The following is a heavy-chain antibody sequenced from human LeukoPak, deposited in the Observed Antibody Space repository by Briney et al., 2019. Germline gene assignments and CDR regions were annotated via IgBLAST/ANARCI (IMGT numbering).Heavy chain of an antibody. CDR1: GYTFTSYG. V-gene: IGHV1-18*01. CDR2: ISAYNGNT. Sequence: ASVKVSCKASGYTFTSYGISWVRQAPGQGLEWMGWISAYNGNTNYAQKLQGRVTMTTDTSTSTAYMELRSLRSDDTAVYYCARASYCDFWSGYYTSDYWGQGTLVTVSS. CDR3: ARASYCDFWSGYYTSDY. D-gene: IGHD3-3*01. J-gene: IGHJ4*02.